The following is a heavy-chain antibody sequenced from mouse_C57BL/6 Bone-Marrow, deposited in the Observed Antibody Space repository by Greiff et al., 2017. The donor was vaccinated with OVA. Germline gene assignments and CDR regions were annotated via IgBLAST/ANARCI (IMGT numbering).Heavy chain of an antibody. J-gene: IGHJ4*01. CDR3: TPDGYPYAMDY. CDR2: IDPENGDT. CDR1: GFNIKDDY. D-gene: IGHD2-3*01. Sequence: VQLQQSGAELVRPGASVKLSCTASGFNIKDDYMHWVKQRPEQGLEWIGWIDPENGDTEYASKFQGKATITADTSSNTAYLQLSSLTSEDTAVYYCTPDGYPYAMDYWGQGTSVTVSS. V-gene: IGHV14-4*01.